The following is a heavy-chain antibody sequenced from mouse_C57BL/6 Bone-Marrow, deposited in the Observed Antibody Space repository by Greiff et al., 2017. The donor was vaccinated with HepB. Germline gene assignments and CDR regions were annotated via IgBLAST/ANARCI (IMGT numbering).Heavy chain of an antibody. V-gene: IGHV14-2*01. CDR1: GFNIKDYY. CDR3: ATRNPPYYYGSSFYAMDY. D-gene: IGHD1-1*01. Sequence: EVQVVESGAELVKPGASVKLSCTASGFNIKDYYMHWVKQRTEQGLEWIGRIDPEDGETKYAPKFQGKATITADTSSNTAYLQLSSLTSEATAVYYCATRNPPYYYGSSFYAMDYWGQGTSVTVSS. J-gene: IGHJ4*01. CDR2: IDPEDGET.